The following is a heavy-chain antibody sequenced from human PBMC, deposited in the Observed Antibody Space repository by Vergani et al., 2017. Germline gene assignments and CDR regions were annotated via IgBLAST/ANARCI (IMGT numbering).Heavy chain of an antibody. J-gene: IGHJ4*02. Sequence: EVQLLESGGSLKQPGGSVRLSCAASGFTFSTYAMHCVRQAPGKGLEWVSALTGGGGSTYYADPFKGRFIISRDNSRYTLYLQMNSLRPEDTATYYCVKDAGSYENFFDSWGQGTLVIVSS. D-gene: IGHD1-26*01. V-gene: IGHV3-23*01. CDR1: GFTFSTYA. CDR3: VKDAGSYENFFDS. CDR2: LTGGGGST.